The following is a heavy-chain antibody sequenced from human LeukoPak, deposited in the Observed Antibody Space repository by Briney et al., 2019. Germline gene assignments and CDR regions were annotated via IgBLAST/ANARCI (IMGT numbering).Heavy chain of an antibody. CDR3: ARDPEFDY. CDR1: GVSISGHY. CDR2: ISHSGDT. V-gene: IGHV4-59*11. Sequence: KPSETLSLTCSVSGVSISGHYWSWIRLPPGKGLEWIGYISHSGDTRYSPSLKSRVTISVDTSKNQFSLKLSSVTAADTAVYYCARDPEFDYWGQGTLVTVSS. J-gene: IGHJ4*02.